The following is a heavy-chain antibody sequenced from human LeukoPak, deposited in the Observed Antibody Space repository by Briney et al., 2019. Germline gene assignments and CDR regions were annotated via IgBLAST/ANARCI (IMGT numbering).Heavy chain of an antibody. J-gene: IGHJ4*02. Sequence: PSETLSLTCTVSGGSISSYYWSWIRQPPGKGLEWIGEINHSGSTNYNPSLKSRVTISVDTSKNQFSLKLSSVTAADTAVYYCARGLGGSHNWSGYYFDYWGQGTLVTVSS. CDR1: GGSISSYY. CDR2: INHSGST. CDR3: ARGLGGSHNWSGYYFDY. D-gene: IGHD1-26*01. V-gene: IGHV4-34*01.